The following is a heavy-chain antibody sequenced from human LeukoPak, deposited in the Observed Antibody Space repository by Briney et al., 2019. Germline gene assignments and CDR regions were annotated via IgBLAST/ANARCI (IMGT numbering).Heavy chain of an antibody. CDR3: ARLYDSFRAFDI. J-gene: IGHJ3*02. Sequence: SQTLSLTCSVSGGSNSSGSYYWSWIRQHPGKGLEWIGYIYYSGSTYYNPSLKSRVTISVDTSKNQFSLKLNSVTAADTAVYYCARLYDSFRAFDIWGQGTIITVSS. D-gene: IGHD2-8*01. CDR1: GGSNSSGSYY. V-gene: IGHV4-31*03. CDR2: IYYSGST.